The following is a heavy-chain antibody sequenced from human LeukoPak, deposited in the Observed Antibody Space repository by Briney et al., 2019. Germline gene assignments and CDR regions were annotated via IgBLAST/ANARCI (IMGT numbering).Heavy chain of an antibody. Sequence: GGSLRLSCAASGFTFSSYSMNWVRQAPGKGLEWVSSISSSSSYIYYADSVKGRFTISRDNAKNSLYLQMNSLRAEDTAVYYCARRMGNSYDAFDIWGQGTMVTVSS. CDR2: ISSSSSYI. J-gene: IGHJ3*02. CDR1: GFTFSSYS. D-gene: IGHD5-18*01. CDR3: ARRMGNSYDAFDI. V-gene: IGHV3-21*01.